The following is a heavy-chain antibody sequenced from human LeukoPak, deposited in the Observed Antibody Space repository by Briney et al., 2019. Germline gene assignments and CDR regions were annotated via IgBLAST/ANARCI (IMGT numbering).Heavy chain of an antibody. D-gene: IGHD6-19*01. CDR3: ARGIGPVAVTFDD. CDR1: GYTFTSYA. Sequence: ASVKVSCKASGYTFTSYAMHWVRQAPGQRLEWMGWINTGNGNTKYSEKFQGRVTITRDTSASTAYMELSSLRSEDTAVYYCARGIGPVAVTFDDWGQGTLVTVSS. CDR2: INTGNGNT. V-gene: IGHV1-3*04. J-gene: IGHJ4*02.